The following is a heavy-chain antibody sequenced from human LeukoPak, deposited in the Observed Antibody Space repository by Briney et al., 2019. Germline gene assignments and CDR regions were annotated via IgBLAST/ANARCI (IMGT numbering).Heavy chain of an antibody. CDR1: GGSISGSSYY. CDR2: IYYSGST. CDR3: ARDTVLRFLEWFRGFDY. V-gene: IGHV4-39*07. D-gene: IGHD3-3*01. Sequence: SETLSLTCTVSGGSISGSSYYWGWIRQPPGKGLEWIGSIYYSGSTYYNPSLKSRVTISVDTSKNQFSLKLSSVTAADTAVYYCARDTVLRFLEWFRGFDYWGQGTLVTVSS. J-gene: IGHJ4*02.